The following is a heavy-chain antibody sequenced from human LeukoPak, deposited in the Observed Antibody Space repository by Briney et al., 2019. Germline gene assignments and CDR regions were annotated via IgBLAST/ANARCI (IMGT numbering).Heavy chain of an antibody. V-gene: IGHV3-23*01. CDR1: GFSFSSYW. D-gene: IGHD3-10*01. Sequence: GGSLRLSCAASGFSFSSYWMHWVRQAPGKGLEWVSAISGSGGSTYYADSVKGRFTISRDNSKNTLYLQMNSLRADDTAVFFCARIAAMLRGAYSFYYMEVWGKGTTVTVSS. J-gene: IGHJ6*03. CDR3: ARIAAMLRGAYSFYYMEV. CDR2: ISGSGGST.